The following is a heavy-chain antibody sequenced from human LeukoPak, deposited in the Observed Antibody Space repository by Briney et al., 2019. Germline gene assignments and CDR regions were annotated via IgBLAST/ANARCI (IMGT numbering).Heavy chain of an antibody. CDR1: GFTVSSNY. D-gene: IGHD3-3*01. V-gene: IGHV3-66*04. J-gene: IGHJ4*02. CDR2: IYSGGST. CDR3: AKQKSPDFWSGYYDY. Sequence: GGSLRLSCAASGFTVSSNYMSWVRQAPGKGLEWVSVIYSGGSTYYADSVKGRFTISRDNSKNTLYLQMNSLRAEDTAVYYCAKQKSPDFWSGYYDYWGQGTLVTVSS.